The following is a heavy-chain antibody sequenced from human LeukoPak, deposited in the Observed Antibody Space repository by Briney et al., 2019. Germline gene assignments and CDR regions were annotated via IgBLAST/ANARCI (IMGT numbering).Heavy chain of an antibody. CDR2: INYRGST. V-gene: IGHV4-39*01. J-gene: IGHJ5*02. Sequence: PSETLSLTCTVSGGSISSTSYYWGWIRQPPGKGLEWIGTINYRGSTYYNPSLKSRVTISVDTSKNQISLKLNSVTAADTAMYYCARHGDLLSPFQTWGQGTLVTVSS. CDR3: ARHGDLLSPFQT. CDR1: GGSISSTSYY. D-gene: IGHD2-21*02.